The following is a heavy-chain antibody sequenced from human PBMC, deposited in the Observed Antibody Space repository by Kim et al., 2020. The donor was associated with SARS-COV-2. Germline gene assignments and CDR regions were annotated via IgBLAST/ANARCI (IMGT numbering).Heavy chain of an antibody. D-gene: IGHD6-13*01. Sequence: YAASVKGRFTISRDNAKNSPYLQMNSLRAEDTAVYYCARFRIAAAGTKDYWGQGTLVTVSS. J-gene: IGHJ4*02. CDR3: ARFRIAAAGTKDY. V-gene: IGHV3-21*01.